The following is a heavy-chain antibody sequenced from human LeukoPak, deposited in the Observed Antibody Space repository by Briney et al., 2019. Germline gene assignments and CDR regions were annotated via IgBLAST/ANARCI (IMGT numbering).Heavy chain of an antibody. D-gene: IGHD1-26*01. CDR3: ARVGATVHY. V-gene: IGHV4-4*09. CDR1: GGSISSYY. CDR2: IYTSGST. Sequence: SETLSLTWTVAGGSISSYYWSWIRQPPGKGLEWIGYIYTSGSTNYNPSLKSRVTISVDTSKNQFSLQLTSVTAADTAVYYCARVGATVHYWGQGTLVTVSS. J-gene: IGHJ4*02.